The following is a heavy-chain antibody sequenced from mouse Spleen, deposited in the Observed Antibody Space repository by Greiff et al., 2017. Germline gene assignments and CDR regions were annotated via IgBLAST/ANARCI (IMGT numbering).Heavy chain of an antibody. V-gene: IGHV5-4*03. Sequence: EVKLMESGGGLVKPGGSLKLSCAASGFTFSSYAMSWVRQTPEKRLEWVATISDGGSYTYYPDNVKGRFTISRDNAKNNLYLQMSHLKSEDTAMYYCARGGYGSSLYYAMDYWGQGTSVTVSS. J-gene: IGHJ4*01. CDR2: ISDGGSYT. CDR3: ARGGYGSSLYYAMDY. CDR1: GFTFSSYA. D-gene: IGHD1-1*01.